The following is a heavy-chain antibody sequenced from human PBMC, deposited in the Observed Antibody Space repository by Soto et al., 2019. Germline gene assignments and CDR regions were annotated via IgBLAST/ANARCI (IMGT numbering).Heavy chain of an antibody. Sequence: ASVKVSCKASGYTFTGYYMHWVRQAPGQGLEWMGWINPNSGGTNYAQKFQGWVTMTRDTSISTAYMELSRLRSDDTAVYYCARDSTYDFWSGYSSPYFDYWGQGTLVTVSS. V-gene: IGHV1-2*04. CDR1: GYTFTGYY. CDR2: INPNSGGT. D-gene: IGHD3-3*01. CDR3: ARDSTYDFWSGYSSPYFDY. J-gene: IGHJ4*02.